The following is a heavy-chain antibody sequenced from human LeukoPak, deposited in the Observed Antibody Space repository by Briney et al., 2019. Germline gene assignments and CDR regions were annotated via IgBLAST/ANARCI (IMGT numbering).Heavy chain of an antibody. D-gene: IGHD3-10*01. CDR1: GGSFSGYY. J-gene: IGHJ5*02. Sequence: SETLSLTCAVYGGSFSGYYWSWIRQAPGKGLEWIGEINHSGSTNYNPSLKSRVTLSVDTSKSQFSLQLSSVTAADTAVYYCARPHWKIRGFDPWGQGPVVPVSS. CDR2: INHSGST. V-gene: IGHV4-34*01. CDR3: ARPHWKIRGFDP.